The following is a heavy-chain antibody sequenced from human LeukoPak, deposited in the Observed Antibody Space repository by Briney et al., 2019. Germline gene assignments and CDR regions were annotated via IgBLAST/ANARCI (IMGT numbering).Heavy chain of an antibody. CDR1: GFTFSSYE. CDR2: IKSKTDGGTT. CDR3: ARDDIDYPLDAFDI. V-gene: IGHV3-15*01. J-gene: IGHJ3*02. Sequence: GGSLRLSCAASGFTFSSYEMNWVRQAPGKGLEWVGRIKSKTDGGTTDYAAPVKGRFTISRDNAKNSLYLQMNSLRAEDTAVYYCARDDIDYPLDAFDIWGQGTMVTVSS. D-gene: IGHD2-15*01.